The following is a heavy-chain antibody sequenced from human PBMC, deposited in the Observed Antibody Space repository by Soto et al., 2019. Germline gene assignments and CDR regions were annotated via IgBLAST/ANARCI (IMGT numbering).Heavy chain of an antibody. CDR2: INHSGST. CDR3: ARSVAGITPDYYYYGMDV. D-gene: IGHD6-19*01. J-gene: IGHJ6*02. CDR1: GGSFSGYY. V-gene: IGHV4-34*01. Sequence: SETLSLTCAVYGGSFSGYYWSWIRQPPGKGLEWIGEINHSGSTNYNPSLKSRVTISVDTSKNQFSLKLSSVTAADTAVYYCARSVAGITPDYYYYGMDVWGQGTTVSSP.